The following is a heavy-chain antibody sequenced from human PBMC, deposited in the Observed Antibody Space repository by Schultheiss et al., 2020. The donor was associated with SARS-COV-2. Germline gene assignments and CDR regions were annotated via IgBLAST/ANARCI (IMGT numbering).Heavy chain of an antibody. Sequence: SETLSLTCTVSGGSVSSGSYYWSWIRQPPGKGLEWIGSIYYSGSTYYNPSLKSRVTISVDTSKNQFSLKLSSVTAADTAVYYCARDRASYDFWSGYYTAADAFDIWGQGTMVTVSS. D-gene: IGHD3-3*01. CDR1: GGSVSSGSYY. CDR2: IYYSGST. CDR3: ARDRASYDFWSGYYTAADAFDI. J-gene: IGHJ3*02. V-gene: IGHV4-39*07.